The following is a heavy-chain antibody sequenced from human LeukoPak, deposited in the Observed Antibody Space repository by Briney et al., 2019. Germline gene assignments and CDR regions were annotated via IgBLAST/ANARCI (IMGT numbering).Heavy chain of an antibody. CDR3: ARVRVDGLGSYYIDY. Sequence: SETLSLTCAVYGGSFSGYYWSWIRQPPGKGLEWIGEINHSGSTNYNPSLKSRVTISVDTSKNQFSLKLSSVTAADTAVYYCARVRVDGLGSYYIDYWGQGTLVTVSS. J-gene: IGHJ4*02. D-gene: IGHD3-10*01. CDR1: GGSFSGYY. CDR2: INHSGST. V-gene: IGHV4-34*01.